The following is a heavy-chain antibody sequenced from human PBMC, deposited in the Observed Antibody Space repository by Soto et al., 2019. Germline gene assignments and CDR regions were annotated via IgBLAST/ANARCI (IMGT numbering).Heavy chain of an antibody. V-gene: IGHV4-31*03. CDR2: RYYSEST. CDR1: GGSITTGGYY. CDR3: ARTKCSGGSCYSWSLDY. J-gene: IGHJ4*02. Sequence: PSETLSLTCTVSGGSITTGGYYWSWIRQLPGKGLEWIGHRYYSESTYYNPSLKSRVSISLGTSKNQFSLKLSFVTAADTAMYYCARTKCSGGSCYSWSLDYWGQGTPVKVSS. D-gene: IGHD2-15*01.